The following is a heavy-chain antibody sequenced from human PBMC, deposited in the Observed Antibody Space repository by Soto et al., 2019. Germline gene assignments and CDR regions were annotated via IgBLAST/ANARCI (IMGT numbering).Heavy chain of an antibody. V-gene: IGHV3-66*01. Sequence: LRLSCAASGFTVSSNYMTWVRQAPGKGLEWVSVIYSGGATYYADSVKGRFTISRDNSKNTLYLQMNSLRAEDTAVYYCARAPLYGDYFRLLGPGNPGHRLL. D-gene: IGHD4-17*01. CDR1: GFTVSSNY. J-gene: IGHJ4*02. CDR3: ARAPLYGDYFRL. CDR2: IYSGGAT.